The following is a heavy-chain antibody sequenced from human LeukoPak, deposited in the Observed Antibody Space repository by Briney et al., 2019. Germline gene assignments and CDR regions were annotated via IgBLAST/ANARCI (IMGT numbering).Heavy chain of an antibody. V-gene: IGHV3-7*04. CDR2: IKQDGSKR. CDR3: TRVGYIDEGIDY. Sequence: GGSLRLSCVASGFPFSSYWMTWVRQAPGKGLEWVANIKQDGSKRSYVDSVKGRFTISRDNAKNSLYLQMNSLRAEDTAIYYCTRVGYIDEGIDYWGQGTLVTVSS. CDR1: GFPFSSYW. D-gene: IGHD5-24*01. J-gene: IGHJ4*02.